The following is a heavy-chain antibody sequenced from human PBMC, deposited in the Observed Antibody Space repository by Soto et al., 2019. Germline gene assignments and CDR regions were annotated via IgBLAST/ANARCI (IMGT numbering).Heavy chain of an antibody. Sequence: QVQLVQSGAEVKKPGDSVRVSCKASGYTFTSYGIGWVRQAPGQGLEWMGWISANNGNTKYAQKLQGRVTMTTDAPTSTAYMELRSLRSDDAAVYYCARDCYFDQWGQGTLVTVSS. CDR2: ISANNGNT. CDR3: ARDCYFDQ. V-gene: IGHV1-18*01. CDR1: GYTFTSYG. J-gene: IGHJ4*02.